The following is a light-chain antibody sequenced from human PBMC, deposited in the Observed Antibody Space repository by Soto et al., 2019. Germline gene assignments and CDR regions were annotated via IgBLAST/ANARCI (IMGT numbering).Light chain of an antibody. Sequence: EIVLTQSPGTVSLSQGERATVSCRASQSVSSSYLAWYQHQPGQAPRPLISGSSNRAAGIPDRFSGRGSGTDFPLTISRLEPEDFAVYYCQQYDNSFTFGGGTKVDI. V-gene: IGKV3-20*01. CDR2: GSS. CDR3: QQYDNSFT. J-gene: IGKJ4*01. CDR1: QSVSSSY.